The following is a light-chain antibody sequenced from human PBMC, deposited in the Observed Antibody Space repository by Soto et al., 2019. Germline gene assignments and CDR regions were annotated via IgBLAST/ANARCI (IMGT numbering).Light chain of an antibody. V-gene: IGLV1-47*01. J-gene: IGLJ2*01. CDR2: RNN. CDR1: SSNIGSNY. Sequence: QSVLTQPPSASGTPGQRVTLSCSGSSSNIGSNYVYWYQQVPGTAPKLLIYRNNQRPSGVPDRFSGSKSGTSASLAISGLRSEDEADYYCAAWDDSLSGLVFGGGTKLTVL. CDR3: AAWDDSLSGLV.